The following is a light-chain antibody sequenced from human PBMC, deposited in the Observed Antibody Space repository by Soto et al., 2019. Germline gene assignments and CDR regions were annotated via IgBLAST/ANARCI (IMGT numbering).Light chain of an antibody. J-gene: IGLJ2*01. V-gene: IGLV2-11*01. Sequence: QSALTQPRSVSGSPGQSVTISCTGTSSDLGGYNFVSWYQHHPGKAPKLMIYDVSKRPSGVPDRFSGSKSGNTASLTISGLQAEDEADYYCMIWPSSGAVFGGGTKLTVL. CDR1: SSDLGGYNF. CDR2: DVS. CDR3: MIWPSSGAV.